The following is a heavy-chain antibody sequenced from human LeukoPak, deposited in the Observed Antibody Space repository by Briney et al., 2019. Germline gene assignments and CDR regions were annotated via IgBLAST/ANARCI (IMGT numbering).Heavy chain of an antibody. CDR2: ISYDGSNK. J-gene: IGHJ6*03. CDR1: GFTFSSYG. Sequence: PGGSLRLSCAASGFTFSSYGMHWVRQAPGKGLEWVAVISYDGSNKYYADSVKGRFTISRDNSKNTLYLQMNSLRAEDTAVYYCARDLGCSGGSCYSSGHMNVWGKGTTVTVSS. V-gene: IGHV3-30*19. CDR3: ARDLGCSGGSCYSSGHMNV. D-gene: IGHD2-15*01.